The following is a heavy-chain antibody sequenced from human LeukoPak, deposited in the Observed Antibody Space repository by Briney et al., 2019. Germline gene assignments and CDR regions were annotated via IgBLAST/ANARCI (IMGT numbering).Heavy chain of an antibody. D-gene: IGHD1-26*01. CDR3: ARISRSVDRGDY. J-gene: IGHJ4*02. Sequence: ASVKVSRKASGYTFTGYYMHWVRQAPGQGLEWMGWINPNSGGTNYAQKFQGRVTMTRDTSISTAYMELSRLRSDDTAVYYCARISRSVDRGDYWGQGTLVTVSS. CDR2: INPNSGGT. CDR1: GYTFTGYY. V-gene: IGHV1-2*02.